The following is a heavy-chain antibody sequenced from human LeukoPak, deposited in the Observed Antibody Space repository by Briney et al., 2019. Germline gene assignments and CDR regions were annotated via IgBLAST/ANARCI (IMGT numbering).Heavy chain of an antibody. J-gene: IGHJ4*02. CDR3: ARLRYDFWSGTHGDY. D-gene: IGHD3-3*01. CDR1: GGTFSSYS. CDR2: ISSSSSYI. Sequence: SCKASGGTFSSYSMNWVRQAPGKGLEWVSSISSSSSYIYYADSVKGRFTISRDNAKNSLYLQMNSLRAEDTAVYYCARLRYDFWSGTHGDYWGQGTLVTVSS. V-gene: IGHV3-21*01.